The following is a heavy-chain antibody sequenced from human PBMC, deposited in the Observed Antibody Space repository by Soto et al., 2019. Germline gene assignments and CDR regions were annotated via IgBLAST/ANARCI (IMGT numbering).Heavy chain of an antibody. CDR3: ATVSPVGATAGRYLGYYYGMDV. J-gene: IGHJ6*02. D-gene: IGHD1-26*01. CDR1: GYTLTELS. Sequence: GASVKVSCKVSGYTLTELSMHWVRQAPGKGLEWMGGFDPEDGETIYAQKFQGRVTMTEDTSTDTAYMELSSLRSEDTAVYYCATVSPVGATAGRYLGYYYGMDVWGQGTKVTVSS. V-gene: IGHV1-24*01. CDR2: FDPEDGET.